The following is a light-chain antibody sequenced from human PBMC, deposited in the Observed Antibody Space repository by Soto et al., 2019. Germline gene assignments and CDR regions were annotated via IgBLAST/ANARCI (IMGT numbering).Light chain of an antibody. V-gene: IGLV2-23*03. CDR3: CSYAGSSSFEV. Sequence: QSALTQPASVSGSPGQSITISCTGTSSDVGSYNLVSWYQQHPGKAPKLMIYEGSKRPSGVSNRFSGSKSGNTASLTISGLQAEDEADYYCCSYAGSSSFEVFGGGTQLTV. J-gene: IGLJ2*01. CDR2: EGS. CDR1: SSDVGSYNL.